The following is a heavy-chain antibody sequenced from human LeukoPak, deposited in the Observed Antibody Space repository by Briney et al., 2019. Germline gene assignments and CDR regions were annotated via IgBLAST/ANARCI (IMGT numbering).Heavy chain of an antibody. Sequence: PSETLSLTCAVYGGSFSGYYWSWIRQPPGKGLEWIGEINHSGSTNYNPSLKSRVTISVDTSKNQFSLKLSSVTAADTAVYYCARDSDYYDSSGSPGWSQGTPVTVSS. J-gene: IGHJ4*02. CDR1: GGSFSGYY. CDR2: INHSGST. V-gene: IGHV4-34*01. D-gene: IGHD3-22*01. CDR3: ARDSDYYDSSGSPG.